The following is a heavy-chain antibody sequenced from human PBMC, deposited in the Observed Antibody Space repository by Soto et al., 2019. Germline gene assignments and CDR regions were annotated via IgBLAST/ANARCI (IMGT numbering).Heavy chain of an antibody. Sequence: GGSLRLSCVGSGFTFNNYAMSWVRQAPGKGLEWVSAISGSGGSTYYADSVKGRFTISRDNSKNTLYLQMNSLRAEDTAVYYCAGGSVMSSSWYRGYYYYYGMDVWGQGTTVTVSS. J-gene: IGHJ6*02. V-gene: IGHV3-23*01. CDR2: ISGSGGST. CDR1: GFTFNNYA. D-gene: IGHD6-13*01. CDR3: AGGSVMSSSWYRGYYYYYGMDV.